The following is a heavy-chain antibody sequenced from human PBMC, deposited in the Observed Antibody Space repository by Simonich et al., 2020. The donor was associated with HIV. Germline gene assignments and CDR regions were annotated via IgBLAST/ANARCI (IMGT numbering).Heavy chain of an antibody. Sequence: QVQLQQWGAGLLTPSETLSLTCAVYGGSFSGYYWSWIRQPPGTGLEWIGEINHSVSTNHNPSHKRRVTISVDTSKNQFSLKLSSVTAADTAVYYCARRHPTTVTTPYFDYWGQGTLVTVSS. CDR1: GGSFSGYY. CDR3: ARRHPTTVTTPYFDY. V-gene: IGHV4-34*01. CDR2: INHSVST. D-gene: IGHD4-17*01. J-gene: IGHJ4*02.